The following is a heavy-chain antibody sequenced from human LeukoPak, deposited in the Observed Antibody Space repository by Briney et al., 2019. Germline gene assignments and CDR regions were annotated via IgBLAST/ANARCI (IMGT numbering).Heavy chain of an antibody. CDR3: AKDRHAPGRYCSSTSCFPFDS. V-gene: IGHV3-23*01. Sequence: GGSLRLSCAASGFTFSSYAMSWVRQAPGKGLEWVSVISDSGGSTYYADSVKGRFTISRDDSKNTLYLQMNSLRAEDTAVYYCAKDRHAPGRYCSSTSCFPFDSWGQGTLVTVSS. D-gene: IGHD2-2*01. J-gene: IGHJ5*01. CDR1: GFTFSSYA. CDR2: ISDSGGST.